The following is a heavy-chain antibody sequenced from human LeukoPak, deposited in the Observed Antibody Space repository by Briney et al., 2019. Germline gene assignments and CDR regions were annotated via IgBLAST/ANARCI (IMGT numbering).Heavy chain of an antibody. CDR2: INPNSGGT. CDR1: GYTFTGYY. V-gene: IGHV1-2*02. Sequence: ASVKVSCKASGYTFTGYYMHWVRQAPGQGLEWMGWINPNSGGTNYAQKFQGRVTTTRDTSISTAYMELSRLRSDDTAVYYCARDTIGYCSGGSCYGDYWGQGTLVTVSS. D-gene: IGHD2-15*01. J-gene: IGHJ4*02. CDR3: ARDTIGYCSGGSCYGDY.